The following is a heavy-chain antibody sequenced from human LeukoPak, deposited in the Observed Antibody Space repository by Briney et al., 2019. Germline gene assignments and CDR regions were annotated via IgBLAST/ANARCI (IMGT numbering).Heavy chain of an antibody. CDR1: GGSISSSSYY. Sequence: SETLSLACTVSGGSISSSSYYWGWIRQPPRKGLGWIGSIYYSGSTYYTPSLKSRVTISVDTSKNPFSLKLSSVTAADTAVYYCARQQLVGYFDYWGQGTLVTVSS. CDR3: ARQQLVGYFDY. V-gene: IGHV4-39*01. J-gene: IGHJ4*02. D-gene: IGHD6-13*01. CDR2: IYYSGST.